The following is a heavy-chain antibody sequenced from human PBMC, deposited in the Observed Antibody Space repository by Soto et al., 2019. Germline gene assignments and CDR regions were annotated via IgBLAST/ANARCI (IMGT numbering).Heavy chain of an antibody. CDR3: AKDREANSHYYYYGMDV. V-gene: IGHV3-30*18. CDR2: ISYDGSNK. J-gene: IGHJ6*02. D-gene: IGHD1-7*01. Sequence: TGGSLRLCYTASVVTFGGYGRHWFRHAPVKVLEWVAVISYDGSNKYYADSVKGRFTISRDNSKNTLYLQMNSLRAEDTAVYYCAKDREANSHYYYYGMDVWGQGTTVTVSS. CDR1: VVTFGGYG.